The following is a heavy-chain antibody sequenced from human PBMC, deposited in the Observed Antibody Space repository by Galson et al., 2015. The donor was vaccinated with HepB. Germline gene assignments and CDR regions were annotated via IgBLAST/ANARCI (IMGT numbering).Heavy chain of an antibody. J-gene: IGHJ3*02. V-gene: IGHV4-31*02. D-gene: IGHD1-1*01. CDR3: ARSPRQGWNDLADAFDI. Sequence: PSLKSRVTISVDTSKNQFSLKLSSVTAADTAVYYCARSPRQGWNDLADAFDIWGQGTMVTVSS.